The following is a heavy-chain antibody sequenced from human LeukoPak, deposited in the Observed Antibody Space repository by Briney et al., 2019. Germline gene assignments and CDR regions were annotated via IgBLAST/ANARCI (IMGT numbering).Heavy chain of an antibody. V-gene: IGHV1-2*04. CDR2: INPNSGGT. Sequence: ASVKVSCKASGYTFTGYYMHWVRQAPGQGLEWMGWINPNSGGTNYAQKFQGWVTMTRDTSISTAYMELSRLRSDDTAVYYCARICSPSTSCYLSPYFDYWGQGTLVTVSS. CDR1: GYTFTGYY. D-gene: IGHD2-2*01. CDR3: ARICSPSTSCYLSPYFDY. J-gene: IGHJ4*02.